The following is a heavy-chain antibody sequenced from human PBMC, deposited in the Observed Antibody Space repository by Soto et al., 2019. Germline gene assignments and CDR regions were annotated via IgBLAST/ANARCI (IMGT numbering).Heavy chain of an antibody. V-gene: IGHV1-18*01. CDR1: GYIFSDYG. J-gene: IGHJ3*01. D-gene: IGHD3-16*01. CDR2: ISAYNGNP. CDR3: VRPVTFPDHLAM. Sequence: QVRLVQSGAEVKKPGASVKVSCKSSGYIFSDYGITWVRQAPGQGLEWMGWISAYNGNPDYVQKFQDRLTLDTDTARLTALMELRSVSSDDTPLYCCVRPVTFPDHLAMWGQGTMVTVSS.